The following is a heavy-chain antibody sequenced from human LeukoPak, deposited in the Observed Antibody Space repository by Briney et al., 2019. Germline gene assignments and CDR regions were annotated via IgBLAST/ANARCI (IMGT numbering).Heavy chain of an antibody. CDR2: IRNDGSNK. J-gene: IGHJ3*02. CDR1: GFTFSSNG. Sequence: GGSLRLSCVASGFTFSSNGMHWVRQAPGKGLEWVAFIRNDGSNKYYVDSVKGRFTIYRDNSKNTLYLQMNSLRAEDTAVYYCAKEGDYYGSGSYRDAFDMWGQGTMVTVSS. V-gene: IGHV3-30*02. CDR3: AKEGDYYGSGSYRDAFDM. D-gene: IGHD3-10*01.